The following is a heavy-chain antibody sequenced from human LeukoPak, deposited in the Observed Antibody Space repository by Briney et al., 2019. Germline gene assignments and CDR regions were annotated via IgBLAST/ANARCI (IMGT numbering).Heavy chain of an antibody. CDR3: ARSGDYVRRPAFDI. D-gene: IGHD4-17*01. CDR1: GYSISSGYY. V-gene: IGHV4-38-2*02. Sequence: SETLSLTCTVSGYSISSGYYWGWIRQPPGKGLEWIGSIYHSGSTYYNPSLKSRVTISVDTSKNQFSLKLSSVTAADTAVYYCARSGDYVRRPAFDIWGQGTMVTVSS. J-gene: IGHJ3*02. CDR2: IYHSGST.